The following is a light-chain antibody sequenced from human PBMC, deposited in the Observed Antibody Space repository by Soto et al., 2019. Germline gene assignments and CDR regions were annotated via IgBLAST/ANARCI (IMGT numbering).Light chain of an antibody. J-gene: IGKJ4*01. CDR1: QSVSSSY. CDR3: QQYCSSPPT. V-gene: IGKV3-20*01. Sequence: EIVLTQSPGTLSLSPGERATLSCRASQSVSSSYLAWYQQKPGQAPRLLIYGASSRTTGIPDRFSGSGSGTDCTLTISRREPEYFAVYYCQQYCSSPPTCVGATKMEIK. CDR2: GAS.